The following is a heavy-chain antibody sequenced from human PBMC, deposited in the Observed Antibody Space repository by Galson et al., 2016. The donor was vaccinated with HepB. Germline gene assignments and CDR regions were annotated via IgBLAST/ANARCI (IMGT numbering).Heavy chain of an antibody. J-gene: IGHJ6*02. CDR3: ARDYGGNSGYLHYYGMDV. CDR1: GASISSSNW. D-gene: IGHD4-23*01. Sequence: SETLSLTCAVSGASISSSNWWSWVRQPPGKGLEWIGYIYYSGSTNYNPSLKSRVTISVDTSKNQFSLKLASVTAADTAVYYCARDYGGNSGYLHYYGMDVWGQGTTVTVSS. V-gene: IGHV4-4*02. CDR2: IYYSGST.